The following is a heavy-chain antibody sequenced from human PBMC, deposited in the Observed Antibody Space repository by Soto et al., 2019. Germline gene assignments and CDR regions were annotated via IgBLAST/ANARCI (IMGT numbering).Heavy chain of an antibody. Sequence: GGSLRLSCAASGFTFSSYGMHWVRQAPGKGLEWVAVISYDGSNKYYADSVKGRFTISRDNSKNTLYLQMNSLRAEDTAVYYCAKSSSPRLFDYWGQGTLVTVSS. J-gene: IGHJ4*02. D-gene: IGHD1-26*01. CDR2: ISYDGSNK. CDR1: GFTFSSYG. CDR3: AKSSSPRLFDY. V-gene: IGHV3-30*18.